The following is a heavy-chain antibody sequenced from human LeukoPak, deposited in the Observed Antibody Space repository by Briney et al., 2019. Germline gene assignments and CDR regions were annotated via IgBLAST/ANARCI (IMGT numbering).Heavy chain of an antibody. CDR2: ISSSSSTI. D-gene: IGHD5-18*01. CDR1: GFSFSSYS. CDR3: AKGDGALWLLIDY. J-gene: IGHJ4*02. V-gene: IGHV3-48*04. Sequence: PGGSLRLSCAASGFSFSSYSMNWVRQAPGKGLEWVSYISSSSSTIYYADSVKGRFTISRDNAKNSLYLQMNSLRAEDTAVYYCAKGDGALWLLIDYWGQGTLVTVSS.